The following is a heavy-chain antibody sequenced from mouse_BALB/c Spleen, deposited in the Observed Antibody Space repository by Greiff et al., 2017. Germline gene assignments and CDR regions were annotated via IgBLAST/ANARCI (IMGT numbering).Heavy chain of an antibody. J-gene: IGHJ2*01. CDR1: GFNIKDTY. CDR2: IDPANGNT. CDR3: AREGANWDGVDY. D-gene: IGHD4-1*01. Sequence: VQLQQSGAELVKPGASVKLSCTASGFNIKDTYMHWVKQRPEQVLEWIGRIDPANGNTKYDPKFQGKATITADTSSNTAYLQLSSLTSEDTAVYYCAREGANWDGVDYWGQGTTLTVSS. V-gene: IGHV14-3*02.